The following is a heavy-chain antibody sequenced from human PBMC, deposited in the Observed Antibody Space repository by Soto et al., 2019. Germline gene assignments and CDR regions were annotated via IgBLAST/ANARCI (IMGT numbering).Heavy chain of an antibody. Sequence: QVQLVQSGPEVKKPGASVKVSCTASGYTFTRHGFSWVRQAPGQGLEGMGWISTYDVNKHYAQNFQGRVTMTADTAASTVYMELTSLRPDDTAIYFCAREGRIGWLGIDHWGQGTLVTVSS. J-gene: IGHJ4*02. CDR2: ISTYDVNK. V-gene: IGHV1-18*01. CDR3: AREGRIGWLGIDH. CDR1: GYTFTRHG. D-gene: IGHD6-19*01.